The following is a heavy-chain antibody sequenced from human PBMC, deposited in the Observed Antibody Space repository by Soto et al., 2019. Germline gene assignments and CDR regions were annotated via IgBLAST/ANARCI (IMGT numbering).Heavy chain of an antibody. Sequence: VQLVQSGTEVKEPGSSVKVSCKASGGIFSGYAFGWVRQAPGQGLEWMGGIIPVFGRSDYAQKFQGRVTITADESTTTAYLELSGLRSEDTAVYYCASRNSGSAYEEVSHYGVDVWGQGTTVTVSS. CDR2: IIPVFGRS. CDR3: ASRNSGSAYEEVSHYGVDV. D-gene: IGHD3-10*01. V-gene: IGHV1-69*01. J-gene: IGHJ6*02. CDR1: GGIFSGYA.